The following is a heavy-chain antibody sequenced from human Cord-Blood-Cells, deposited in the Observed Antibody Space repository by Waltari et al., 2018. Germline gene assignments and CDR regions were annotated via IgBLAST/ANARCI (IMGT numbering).Heavy chain of an antibody. Sequence: QMQLVQSGAEVKKTGSSVKVSCTASAYTFTSRYLPCVRQAPGQALEWMGWITPFNGNTNYAQKFQDRVTITRDRSMSTAYMELSSLRSEDTAMYYCARFATGTNDAFDIWGQGTMVTVSS. CDR1: AYTFTSRY. CDR2: ITPFNGNT. V-gene: IGHV1-45*02. D-gene: IGHD1-1*01. J-gene: IGHJ3*02. CDR3: ARFATGTNDAFDI.